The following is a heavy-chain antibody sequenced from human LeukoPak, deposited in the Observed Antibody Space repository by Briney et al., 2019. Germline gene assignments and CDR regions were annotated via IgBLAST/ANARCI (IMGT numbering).Heavy chain of an antibody. CDR3: ARHGNVLLWFGEPDEGWFDP. CDR1: GFTFSNYW. J-gene: IGHJ5*02. Sequence: GGSLRLSCATSGFTFSNYWMSWVRQAPGKVLEWVANIKQDGSEKYYVDSVKGRFTISRDNAKNSLYLQMNSLRAEDTAVYYCARHGNVLLWFGEPDEGWFDPWGQGTLVTVSS. CDR2: IKQDGSEK. V-gene: IGHV3-7*01. D-gene: IGHD3-10*01.